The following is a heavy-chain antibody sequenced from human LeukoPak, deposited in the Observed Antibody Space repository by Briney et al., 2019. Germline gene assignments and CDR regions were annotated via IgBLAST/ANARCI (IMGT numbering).Heavy chain of an antibody. V-gene: IGHV4-34*01. Sequence: SETLSLTCAVYGESFSGHYWSWIRQPLGKGLEWIGEINNSGSTSRNPSLKSRVTISVDTSKNQFSLKLSSVTAADTAVYYCARPGRDWCGGDCYSEYFDYWGQGTLVTVPS. CDR1: GESFSGHY. D-gene: IGHD2-21*01. CDR3: ARPGRDWCGGDCYSEYFDY. J-gene: IGHJ4*02. CDR2: INNSGST.